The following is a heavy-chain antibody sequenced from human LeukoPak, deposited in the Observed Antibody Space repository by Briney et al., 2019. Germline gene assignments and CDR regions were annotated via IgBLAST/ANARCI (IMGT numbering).Heavy chain of an antibody. J-gene: IGHJ4*02. CDR3: AKRAAYSFDS. CDR2: IGGSST. Sequence: PGGSLRLSCAPSGFTFSTYAMSWGRQAPGKGLEWVSPIGGSSTFYADSVKGRFTISRDNSKNTLCLQMNSLRAEDTAVYYCAKRAAYSFDSWGQGTLVSVSS. D-gene: IGHD2-15*01. CDR1: GFTFSTYA. V-gene: IGHV3-23*01.